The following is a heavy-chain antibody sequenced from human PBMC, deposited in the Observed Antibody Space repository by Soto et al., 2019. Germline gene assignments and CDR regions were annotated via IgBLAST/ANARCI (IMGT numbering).Heavy chain of an antibody. Sequence: GASVKVSCKASGGTFSSYAISWVRQAPGQGLEWMGGIIPIFGTANYAQKFQGRVTITADKSTSTAYMELSSLRSEDTAVYYCADTYYDFWSGYSYYYYYGMDVWGRGTTVTVSS. J-gene: IGHJ6*02. CDR2: IIPIFGTA. V-gene: IGHV1-69*06. CDR3: ADTYYDFWSGYSYYYYYGMDV. D-gene: IGHD3-3*01. CDR1: GGTFSSYA.